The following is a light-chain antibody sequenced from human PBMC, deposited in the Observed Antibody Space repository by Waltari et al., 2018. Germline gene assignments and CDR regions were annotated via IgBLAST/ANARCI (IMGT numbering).Light chain of an antibody. V-gene: IGKV3-20*01. CDR3: QQHGTLPAT. Sequence: ETVLTQSQATAASSPVDRVIIPCRASQSVGSSSLAWYQQKPGQAPRLVIYRASRRATGIPDRFSGSGSGTDFSLTISRLEPEDFAVYYCQQHGTLPATFGQGTKVEIK. J-gene: IGKJ1*01. CDR2: RAS. CDR1: QSVGSSS.